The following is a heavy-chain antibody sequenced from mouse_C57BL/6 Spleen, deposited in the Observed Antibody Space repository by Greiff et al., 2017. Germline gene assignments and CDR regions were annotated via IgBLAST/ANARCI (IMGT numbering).Heavy chain of an antibody. CDR3: TRPAQATRAWFAY. V-gene: IGHV1-15*01. CDR1: GYTFTDYE. CDR2: IDPETGGT. D-gene: IGHD3-2*02. J-gene: IGHJ3*01. Sequence: VQLQQSGAELVRPGASVTLSCKASGYTFTDYEMHWVKQTPVHGLEWIGAIDPETGGTAYNQKFKGKAILTADKSSSTAYMELRSLTSEDSAVYYCTRPAQATRAWFAYWGQGTLVTVSA.